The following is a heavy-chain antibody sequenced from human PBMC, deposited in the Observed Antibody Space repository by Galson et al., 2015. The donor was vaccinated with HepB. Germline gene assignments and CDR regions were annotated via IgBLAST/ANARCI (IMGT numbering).Heavy chain of an antibody. J-gene: IGHJ4*02. CDR2: TIPILGIA. CDR1: GGTFSSYA. Sequence: SVKVSCEAAGGTFSSYAIRWVRLAPGPGLERMGRTIPILGIANNAQKFQGRVTITADKSTSTAYMELSSLRSEDTAVYYCARERDFYLGIYYFDYWGQGTLVTVSS. CDR3: ARERDFYLGIYYFDY. D-gene: IGHD7-27*01. V-gene: IGHV1-69*04.